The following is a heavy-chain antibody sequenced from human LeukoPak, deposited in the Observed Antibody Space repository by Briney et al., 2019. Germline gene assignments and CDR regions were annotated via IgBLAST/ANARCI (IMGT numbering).Heavy chain of an antibody. Sequence: SETLSLTCAVYGGSFSGYYWSWIRQPPGGGLEWIGEITHSGSTTYNPSLKSRFTISVGTSKNQFSLKLSSGTAAHTAVYFCARLRAHAYNYGFDYWGQGALVTVSS. CDR1: GGSFSGYY. V-gene: IGHV4-34*01. J-gene: IGHJ4*02. CDR2: ITHSGST. CDR3: ARLRAHAYNYGFDY. D-gene: IGHD5-24*01.